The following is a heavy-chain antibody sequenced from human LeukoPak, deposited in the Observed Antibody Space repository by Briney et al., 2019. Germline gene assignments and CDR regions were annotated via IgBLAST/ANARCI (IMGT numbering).Heavy chain of an antibody. D-gene: IGHD3-16*01. Sequence: PGRSLRLSCTASGFTFGDYAMSWVRQAPGKGLEWVGFIRSKGYGGTTAYAASVKGRFTISRDDSKSIAYLQMNSLETEDTSVYYCTRDPVWGVDYWGQGTLVTVSS. CDR1: GFTFGDYA. J-gene: IGHJ4*02. V-gene: IGHV3-49*04. CDR2: IRSKGYGGTT. CDR3: TRDPVWGVDY.